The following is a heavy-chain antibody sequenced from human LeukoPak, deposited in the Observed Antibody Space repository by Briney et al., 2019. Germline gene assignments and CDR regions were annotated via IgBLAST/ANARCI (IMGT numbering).Heavy chain of an antibody. J-gene: IGHJ6*03. D-gene: IGHD3-3*01. V-gene: IGHV4-4*09. CDR1: GGSISSYY. Sequence: PSETLSLTCIVSGGSISSYYWSWIRQPPGKGQEWIGYIYTSGSPNYNPSLKSRVTISVDTSKNQFSLKLSSATAADTAVYYCARHTRYYDFWSGYYGTYYYYYMDVWGKGTTVTVSS. CDR2: IYTSGSP. CDR3: ARHTRYYDFWSGYYGTYYYYYMDV.